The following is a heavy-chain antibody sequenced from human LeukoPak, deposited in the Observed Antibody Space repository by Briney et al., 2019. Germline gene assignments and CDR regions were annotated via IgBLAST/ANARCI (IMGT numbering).Heavy chain of an antibody. Sequence: ASVKVSWKASGYTFSDYAMHWVCQAPGQRFEWMGWIDAGNGDIGYSQKFQGRVTITRDTSASTAYIELRSLRSEDTAMYYCARGSTSDWPLDHWGQETLVTISS. CDR3: ARGSTSDWPLDH. CDR2: IDAGNGDI. D-gene: IGHD2-2*01. V-gene: IGHV1-3*01. CDR1: GYTFSDYA. J-gene: IGHJ4*02.